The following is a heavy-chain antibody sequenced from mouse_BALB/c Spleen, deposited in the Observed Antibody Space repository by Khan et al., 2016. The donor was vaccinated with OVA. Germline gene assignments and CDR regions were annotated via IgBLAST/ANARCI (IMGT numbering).Heavy chain of an antibody. J-gene: IGHJ4*01. CDR2: IWGGGTT. CDR1: GFSLTDYG. D-gene: IGHD2-10*02. V-gene: IGHV2-6-5*01. Sequence: VKLLESGPGLVAPPQNLSITCTVSGFSLTDYGVSWIRQPPGKGLEWLGVIWGGGTTYYNSALKSRLSISKDNSKSQVFLKMNSLQTDDTAMYYCAKGVWSYYFALDYWGQGTSVTVSS. CDR3: AKGVWSYYFALDY.